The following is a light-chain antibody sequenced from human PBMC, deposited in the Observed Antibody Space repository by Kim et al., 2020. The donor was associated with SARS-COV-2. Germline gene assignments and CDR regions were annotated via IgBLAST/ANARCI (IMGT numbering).Light chain of an antibody. Sequence: GQSITISCTGTSSDVGGYNYVSWYQQHPGKVPKLMIYDVNERPSGVSNRFSASKSGNTASLTISGLQAEDEADYYCSSYTSSSTLVFGGGTKVTVL. J-gene: IGLJ3*02. CDR3: SSYTSSSTLV. CDR2: DVN. V-gene: IGLV2-14*04. CDR1: SSDVGGYNY.